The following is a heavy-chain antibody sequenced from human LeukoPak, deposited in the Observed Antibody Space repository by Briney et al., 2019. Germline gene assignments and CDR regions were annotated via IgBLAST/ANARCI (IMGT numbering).Heavy chain of an antibody. CDR3: ARGRGYSSSPLAI. CDR1: GGSFSGYY. D-gene: IGHD6-13*01. CDR2: INHSGST. V-gene: IGHV4-34*01. J-gene: IGHJ3*02. Sequence: SETLSLTCAVYGGSFSGYYWSWIRQPPGKGLEWIGEINHSGSTNYNPSLKSRVTISVDTSKNQFSLKLSSVTAADTAVYYCARGRGYSSSPLAIWGQGTMVTVSS.